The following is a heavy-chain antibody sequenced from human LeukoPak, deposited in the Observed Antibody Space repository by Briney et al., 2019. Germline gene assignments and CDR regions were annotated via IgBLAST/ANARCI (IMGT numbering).Heavy chain of an antibody. CDR2: IIPIFGTA. J-gene: IGHJ4*02. CDR1: GYTFTSYA. D-gene: IGHD3-22*01. Sequence: SVKVSCKASGYTFTSYAMNWVRQAPGQGLEWMGGIIPIFGTANYAQKFQGRVTITADESTSTAYMELSSLRSEDTAVYYCARVFYYDSSGYYEPDYWGQGTLVTVSS. V-gene: IGHV1-69*13. CDR3: ARVFYYDSSGYYEPDY.